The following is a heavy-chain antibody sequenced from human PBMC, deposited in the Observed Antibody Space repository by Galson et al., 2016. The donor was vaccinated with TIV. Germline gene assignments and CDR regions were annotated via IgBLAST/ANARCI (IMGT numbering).Heavy chain of an antibody. Sequence: PALVKPTQTLTLTCNFAGFSLSTPGMCVSWIRQAPGKAPEWLAMIDWDDDKYYTTSLRTRLTVSKGTSKDQVVLTMTNMDLIDTATYFCARVVIGGGSFFHLDTWGQGTLVTVSS. D-gene: IGHD2-15*01. J-gene: IGHJ5*02. CDR3: ARVVIGGGSFFHLDT. CDR1: GFSLSTPGMC. V-gene: IGHV2-70*01. CDR2: IDWDDDK.